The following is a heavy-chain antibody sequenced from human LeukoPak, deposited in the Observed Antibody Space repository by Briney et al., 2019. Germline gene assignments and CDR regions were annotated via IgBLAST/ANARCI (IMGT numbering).Heavy chain of an antibody. CDR2: TSPSSSYI. CDR1: GFSISDYT. D-gene: IGHD3-10*01. J-gene: IGHJ4*02. V-gene: IGHV3-21*01. Sequence: GGSLRLSCAASGFSISDYTINWVRQAPGKGLEWVSSTSPSSSYIYYADSVKGRFTISRDNAKKSLYLQMNSLRAEDTALYYCARGRGCSTMACYLDYWGQGTLVTVSS. CDR3: ARGRGCSTMACYLDY.